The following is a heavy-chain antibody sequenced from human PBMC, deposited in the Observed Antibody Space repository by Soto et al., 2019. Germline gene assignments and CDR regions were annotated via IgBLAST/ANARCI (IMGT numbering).Heavy chain of an antibody. Sequence: PGESLKISCKGSGYSFTSYWIGWVRQMPGKGLEWMGIIYPGDSDTRYSPSFQGQVTISADKSTSTAYLQWSSLRASDTAMYYCARHTTYSGWYAWFDPWGQGTLVTVSS. CDR2: IYPGDSDT. CDR1: GYSFTSYW. D-gene: IGHD6-19*01. V-gene: IGHV5-51*01. J-gene: IGHJ5*02. CDR3: ARHTTYSGWYAWFDP.